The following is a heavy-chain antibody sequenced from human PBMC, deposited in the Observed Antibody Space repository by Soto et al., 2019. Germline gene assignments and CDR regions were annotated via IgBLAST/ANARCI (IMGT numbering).Heavy chain of an antibody. Sequence: DVPLLESGGGLVQPGGSLRLSCVASGYNFGSYAMMWVRQAPGKGLEWISTIGGGGISSYYVDSVKGRFTISRDNSNNTVYLQMNSLRAEDTAVYYCAKDPRLELRGVDSWGQGTQVTVSS. CDR2: IGGGGISS. CDR3: AKDPRLELRGVDS. D-gene: IGHD1-7*01. J-gene: IGHJ5*01. V-gene: IGHV3-23*01. CDR1: GYNFGSYA.